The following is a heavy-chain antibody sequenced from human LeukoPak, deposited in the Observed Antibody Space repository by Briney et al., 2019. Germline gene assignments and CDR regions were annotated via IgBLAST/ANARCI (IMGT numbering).Heavy chain of an antibody. CDR1: GFTFSSYS. J-gene: IGHJ6*02. CDR2: ISSSSYI. V-gene: IGHV3-21*01. Sequence: GGSLRLSCAASGFTFSSYSMNWVRQAPGKGLEWVSSISSSSYIYYADSVKGRFTISRDNAKNSLYLRMNSLRAEDTAVYYCAREGRLLWFGELSDYYYGMDVWGQGTTVTVSS. CDR3: AREGRLLWFGELSDYYYGMDV. D-gene: IGHD3-10*01.